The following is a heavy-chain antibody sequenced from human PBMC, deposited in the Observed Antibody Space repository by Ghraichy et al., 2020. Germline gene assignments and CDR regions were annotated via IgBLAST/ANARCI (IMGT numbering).Heavy chain of an antibody. CDR3: ARQVSDLWTGYSNYWYFDL. CDR1: GYTFINYW. J-gene: IGHJ2*01. V-gene: IGHV5-51*01. CDR2: IYPGDSDT. D-gene: IGHD3/OR15-3a*01. Sequence: GESLNISCKGSGYTFINYWIAWVRQMPGKGLELMGIIYPGDSDTRYSPSFQGQVTLSADKSLTTAYLQWSSLKASDSAMYFCARQVSDLWTGYSNYWYFDLWGRGTLVTVSS.